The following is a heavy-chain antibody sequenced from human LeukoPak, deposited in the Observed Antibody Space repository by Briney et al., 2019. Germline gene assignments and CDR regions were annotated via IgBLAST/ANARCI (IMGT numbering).Heavy chain of an antibody. J-gene: IGHJ6*03. CDR2: IYYSGST. CDR1: SGSISSYY. D-gene: IGHD1-14*01. CDR3: ARGVRLNLLYYYYYMDV. V-gene: IGHV4-59*01. Sequence: SETLSLTCTVSSGSISSYYWSWIRQPPVKGLEWIGYIYYSGSTNYNPSLKSRVTISVDTSKNQFSLKLSSVTAADTAVYYCARGVRLNLLYYYYYMDVWGKGTTVTVSS.